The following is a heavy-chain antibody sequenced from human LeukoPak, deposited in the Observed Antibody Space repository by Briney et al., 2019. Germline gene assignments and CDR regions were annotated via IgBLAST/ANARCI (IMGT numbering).Heavy chain of an antibody. D-gene: IGHD3-3*01. V-gene: IGHV1-2*02. J-gene: IGHJ6*03. CDR1: GYTFTGYY. Sequence: ASVKVSCKASGYTFTGYYMHWVRQAPGQGLEWMGWINPNSGGTNYAQKFQGRVTMTRDTSISTAYMELGRLRSDDTAVYYCARVHRFLEWSRYYMDVWGKGTTVTVSS. CDR3: ARVHRFLEWSRYYMDV. CDR2: INPNSGGT.